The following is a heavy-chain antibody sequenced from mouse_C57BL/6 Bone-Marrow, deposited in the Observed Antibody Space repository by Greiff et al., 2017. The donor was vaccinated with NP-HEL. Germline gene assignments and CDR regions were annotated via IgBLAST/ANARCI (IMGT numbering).Heavy chain of an antibody. CDR3: ARYGYAMDY. J-gene: IGHJ4*01. V-gene: IGHV1-19*01. CDR2: INPYNGGT. CDR1: GYTFTDYY. D-gene: IGHD2-2*01. Sequence: EVQLQQSGPVLVKPGASVKMSCKASGYTFTDYYMNWVKQSHGKSLEWIGVINPYNGGTSYNQTFKGKATLTVDKSSSPAYMELNSLTSEDSAVYYCARYGYAMDYWGQGTSVTVSS.